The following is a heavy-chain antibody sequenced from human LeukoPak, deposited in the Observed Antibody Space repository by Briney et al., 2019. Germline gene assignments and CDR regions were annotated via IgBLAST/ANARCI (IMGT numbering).Heavy chain of an antibody. Sequence: ASVKVSCKASGYYFSDSYLHWVRQAPGRGLEWLGWINPNTGDTHYAPRFQGRVTLTSDTSVSTAYMDVSRLRSDDTAVYYCVRDETADCSRGSCYWDWGQGTPVTVSS. CDR1: GYYFSDSY. CDR3: VRDETADCSRGSCYWD. J-gene: IGHJ4*02. CDR2: INPNTGDT. V-gene: IGHV1-2*02. D-gene: IGHD2-15*01.